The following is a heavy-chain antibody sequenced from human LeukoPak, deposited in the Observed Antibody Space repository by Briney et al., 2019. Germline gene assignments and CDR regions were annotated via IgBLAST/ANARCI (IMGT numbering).Heavy chain of an antibody. CDR2: IRYDGSNK. Sequence: GGSLRLSCAASGFTFSSYGMHWVRQAPGKGLEWVAFIRYDGSNKYYVDSVKGRFTISRDNYKNKLYMKMNRQRAEDTAVYYCAKHQTAGLYGSGSYFYYWGQGTLVTVSS. CDR3: AKHQTAGLYGSGSYFYY. V-gene: IGHV3-30*02. CDR1: GFTFSSYG. D-gene: IGHD3-10*01. J-gene: IGHJ4*02.